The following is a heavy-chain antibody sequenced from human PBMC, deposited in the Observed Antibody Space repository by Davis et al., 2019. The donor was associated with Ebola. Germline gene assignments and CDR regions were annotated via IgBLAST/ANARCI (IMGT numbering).Heavy chain of an antibody. CDR2: TFHSGTP. CDR3: ARPRYYYDSSGYYGY. D-gene: IGHD3-22*01. V-gene: IGHV4-59*12. CDR1: GGSISNYY. Sequence: MPSETLSLTCTVSGGSISNYYWRWIRQPPGKGLEWIGSTFHSGTPNYNPSLKSRITISVDTSKNQFSLKLSSVTAADTAVYYCARPRYYYDSSGYYGYWGQGTLVTVSS. J-gene: IGHJ4*02.